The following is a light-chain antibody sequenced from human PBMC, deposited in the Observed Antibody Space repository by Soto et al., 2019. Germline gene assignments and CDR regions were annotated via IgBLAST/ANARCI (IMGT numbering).Light chain of an antibody. V-gene: IGKV3D-20*02. Sequence: IMLTQSPCTLSFYPGERATLSCRASQSVSSSYLAWYQQKPGQPPRLLIYGASSRATGIPVRFSGSGSGTDFTLTISSLEPEDFAVYYCQQRSNWPIPFGQGTRLEIK. CDR3: QQRSNWPIP. CDR1: QSVSSSY. J-gene: IGKJ5*01. CDR2: GAS.